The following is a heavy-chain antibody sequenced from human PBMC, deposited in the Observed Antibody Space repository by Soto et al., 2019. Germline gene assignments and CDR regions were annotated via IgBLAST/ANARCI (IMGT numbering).Heavy chain of an antibody. D-gene: IGHD6-13*01. V-gene: IGHV3-74*01. Sequence: EVQLVESGGGLVQPGGSLRLSCAASGFTFSSYWMHWVRQAPGKGLVWVSRINSDGSSTSYADSVKGRFTISRDNAKNTLYLQMNSLRAEDTAVYYCARAPTGYSSSWYPNNAFDIWGQGTMVTVSS. CDR2: INSDGSST. CDR1: GFTFSSYW. J-gene: IGHJ3*02. CDR3: ARAPTGYSSSWYPNNAFDI.